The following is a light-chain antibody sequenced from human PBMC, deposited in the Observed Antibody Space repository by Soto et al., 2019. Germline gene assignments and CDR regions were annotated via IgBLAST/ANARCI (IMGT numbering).Light chain of an antibody. V-gene: IGLV2-14*03. CDR3: NSYTSSSTYV. J-gene: IGLJ1*01. CDR1: SSDVGGFNY. Sequence: SVLTQPASVSGSPGQSITISCTGTSSDVGGFNYVSWYQQHPGKAPKLMIYDVTNRPSGVSYRFSGSKSGNTASPTISGLQAEDEADYYCNSYTSSSTYVFGTGTKVTVL. CDR2: DVT.